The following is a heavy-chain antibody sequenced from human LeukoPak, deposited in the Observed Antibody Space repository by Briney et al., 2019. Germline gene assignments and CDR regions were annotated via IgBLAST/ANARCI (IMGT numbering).Heavy chain of an antibody. V-gene: IGHV3-30*02. D-gene: IGHD3-22*01. CDR1: GFSFKYYG. J-gene: IGHJ3*02. CDR3: AKKWSGDYDSSDVNDAFDI. Sequence: GGSLRLSCAASGFSFKYYGMHWVRQAPGKGLEWLAFIRYDANTEYYADSVQGRFTISRDNSKNTLYLQMNSLRPEDTAVYYCAKKWSGDYDSSDVNDAFDIWGQGTMVTVSS. CDR2: IRYDANTE.